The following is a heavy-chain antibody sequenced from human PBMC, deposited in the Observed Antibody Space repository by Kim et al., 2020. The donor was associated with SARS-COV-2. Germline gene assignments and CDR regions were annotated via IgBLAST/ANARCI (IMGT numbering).Heavy chain of an antibody. CDR2: IYSGSST. CDR3: ARGGYLLPFDY. D-gene: IGHD5-18*01. V-gene: IGHV3-53*01. CDR1: GFTVSSNY. J-gene: IGHJ4*02. Sequence: GGSLRLSCAASGFTVSSNYMSWVRQAPGKGLEWVSVIYSGSSTYYADYVKGRFTISRNNSKNKLHLQMNSLRADDTAGYYCARGGYLLPFDYWGQGTLVTVSS.